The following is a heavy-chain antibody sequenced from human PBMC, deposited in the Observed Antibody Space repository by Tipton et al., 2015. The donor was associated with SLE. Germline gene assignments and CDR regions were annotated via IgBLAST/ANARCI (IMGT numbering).Heavy chain of an antibody. V-gene: IGHV4-59*12. Sequence: TLSLTCTVSGGSISNFYWSWIRQPPGEGPEWIGYISYSGGSNYNPSLKSRVSMSLDTSKNQFSLTLKSVTAADTAMYYCARFRREHQLVRLAWLWGQGTLVTVSS. CDR1: GGSISNFY. D-gene: IGHD1-1*01. CDR3: ARFRREHQLVRLAWL. J-gene: IGHJ4*02. CDR2: ISYSGGS.